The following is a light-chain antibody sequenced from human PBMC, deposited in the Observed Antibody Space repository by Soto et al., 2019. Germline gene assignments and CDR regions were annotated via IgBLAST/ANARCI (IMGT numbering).Light chain of an antibody. CDR2: ETS. V-gene: IGLV2-23*01. CDR1: SSDFGSYKF. Sequence: QSSLTKPASLSGSPGQSVTISCTGTSSDFGSYKFVSWYQHHPGTVPKVIIYETSKRPSGVSDRFSGSKSGNTASLTISGLQAEDEADYYCFSFTSTNTHVFGSGTKVTVL. J-gene: IGLJ1*01. CDR3: FSFTSTNTHV.